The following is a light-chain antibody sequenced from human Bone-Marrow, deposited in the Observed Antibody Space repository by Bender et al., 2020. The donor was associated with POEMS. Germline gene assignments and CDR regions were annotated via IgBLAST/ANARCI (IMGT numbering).Light chain of an antibody. Sequence: QSVLTQPPSVSGTPGQRATISCSGSGSNIGGYPVNWYQHLPGTAPRLLIYTNNERPSGVPDRFSGSKSGTSASLAITGLQSDDEAIYFCVAWDASLNGWVFGGGTKLTVL. V-gene: IGLV1-44*01. CDR3: VAWDASLNGWV. J-gene: IGLJ3*02. CDR2: TNN. CDR1: GSNIGGYP.